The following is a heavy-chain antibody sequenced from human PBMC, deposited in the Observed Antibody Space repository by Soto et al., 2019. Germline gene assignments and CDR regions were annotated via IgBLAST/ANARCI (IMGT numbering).Heavy chain of an antibody. V-gene: IGHV4-59*01. CDR3: ARVGREGEFCFYYYYMAV. J-gene: IGHJ6*03. CDR2: IYYSGST. D-gene: IGHD3-16*01. Sequence: PSETLSLTCTVSGGSISSYYWSWIRQPPGKGLEWIGYIYYSGSTNYNPSLKSRVTISVDTSKNQFSLKLSSVTAADTAVYYCARVGREGEFCFYYYYMAVGGKGTTVTVPS. CDR1: GGSISSYY.